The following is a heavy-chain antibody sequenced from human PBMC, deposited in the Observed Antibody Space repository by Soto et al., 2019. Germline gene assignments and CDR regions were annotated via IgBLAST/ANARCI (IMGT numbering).Heavy chain of an antibody. CDR3: ARELQDYGDSY. V-gene: IGHV3-33*01. Sequence: GGSLRLSCAASGFTFSSYGMHWVRQAPGKGLEWVAVIWYDGSNKYYADSVKGRFTISRDNSKNTLYLQMNSLRAEDTAVYYCARELQDYGDSYWGQGTLVTVSS. CDR1: GFTFSSYG. J-gene: IGHJ4*02. CDR2: IWYDGSNK. D-gene: IGHD4-17*01.